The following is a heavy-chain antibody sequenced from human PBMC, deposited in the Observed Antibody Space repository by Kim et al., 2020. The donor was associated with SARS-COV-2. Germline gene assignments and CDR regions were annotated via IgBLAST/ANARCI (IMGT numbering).Heavy chain of an antibody. J-gene: IGHJ4*02. CDR3: ARDVLRYFDWLTTPEFDY. CDR2: IKQDGSEK. Sequence: GGSLRLSCAASGFTFSSYWMSWVRQAPGKGLEWVANIKQDGSEKYYVDSVKSRFTISRDNAKNSLYLQMNSLRAEDTAVYYCARDVLRYFDWLTTPEFDYWGQGTLVTVSS. D-gene: IGHD3-9*01. CDR1: GFTFSSYW. V-gene: IGHV3-7*01.